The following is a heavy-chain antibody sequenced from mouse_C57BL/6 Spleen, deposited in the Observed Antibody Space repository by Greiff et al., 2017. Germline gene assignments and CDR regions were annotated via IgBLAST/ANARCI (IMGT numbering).Heavy chain of an antibody. D-gene: IGHD2-4*01. CDR3: SGSHYYDYDPGFAC. CDR2: IFPGSGST. Sequence: VQLQESGAELMKPGASVKLSCKATGYTFTGYWIEWVKQRPGHGLEWIGEIFPGSGSTNYNEKFKGKATFTAATSSNTADMQLSSLTTEDSAIYYCSGSHYYDYDPGFACWGQGPLVTVST. V-gene: IGHV1-9*01. J-gene: IGHJ3*01. CDR1: GYTFTGYW.